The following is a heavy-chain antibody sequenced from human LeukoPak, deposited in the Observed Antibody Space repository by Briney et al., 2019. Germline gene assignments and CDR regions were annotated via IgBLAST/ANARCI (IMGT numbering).Heavy chain of an antibody. CDR3: ARGTPRRYYYYGMDV. CDR1: GFTFSSYD. Sequence: QTGGSLRLSCAASGFTFSSYDMHWVRQATGKGLEWVSAIGTAGDTYYPGSVKGRFTISRENAKNSLYLQMNSLRAGDTAVYYCARGTPRRYYYYGMDVWGQGTLVTISS. D-gene: IGHD3-10*01. CDR2: IGTAGDT. V-gene: IGHV3-13*01. J-gene: IGHJ6*02.